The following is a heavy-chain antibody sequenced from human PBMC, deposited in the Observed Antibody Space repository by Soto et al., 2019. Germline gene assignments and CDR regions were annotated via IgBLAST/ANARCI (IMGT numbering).Heavy chain of an antibody. V-gene: IGHV3-9*01. CDR3: AKDSYSGSYYFDY. Sequence: LRLSCAASGFTFDDYAMHWVRQAPGKGLEWVSGISWNSGSIGYADSVKGRFTISRDNAKNSLYLQMNSLRAEDTALYYCAKDSYSGSYYFDYWGQGTLVTVSS. D-gene: IGHD1-26*01. CDR1: GFTFDDYA. CDR2: ISWNSGSI. J-gene: IGHJ4*02.